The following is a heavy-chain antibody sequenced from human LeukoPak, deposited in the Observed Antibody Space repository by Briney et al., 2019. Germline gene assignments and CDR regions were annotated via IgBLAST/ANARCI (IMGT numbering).Heavy chain of an antibody. V-gene: IGHV4-61*02. CDR3: AREGQYSYGSGSYYWAWDY. CDR1: GGSISSGSYY. J-gene: IGHJ4*02. CDR2: IYTRGST. Sequence: SETLSLTCTVSGGSISSGSYYWSWIRQPAGKGLEWIGRIYTRGSTNYNPSLKSRVTISVDTSKNQFSLKLSSVTAADTAVYYCAREGQYSYGSGSYYWAWDYWGQGTLVTVSS. D-gene: IGHD3-10*01.